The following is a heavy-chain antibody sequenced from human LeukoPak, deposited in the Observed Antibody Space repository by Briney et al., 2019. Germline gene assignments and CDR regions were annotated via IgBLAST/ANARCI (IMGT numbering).Heavy chain of an antibody. V-gene: IGHV3-21*01. CDR1: GFTFSSYS. D-gene: IGHD2-15*01. J-gene: IGHJ3*02. CDR2: ISSSSSYI. CDR3: ARVKGSGLDAFDI. Sequence: GGSLRLSCAASGFTFSSYSMTWVRQAPGKGLEWVSSISSSSSYIYYADSVKGRFTISRDNAKNSLYLQMNSLRAEDTAVYYCARVKGSGLDAFDIWGQGTMVTVSS.